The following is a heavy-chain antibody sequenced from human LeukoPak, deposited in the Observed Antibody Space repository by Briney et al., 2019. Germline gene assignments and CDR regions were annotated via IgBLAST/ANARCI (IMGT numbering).Heavy chain of an antibody. J-gene: IGHJ5*02. Sequence: PSGTLSLTCAVSGGSISSSNWWSWVRQPPGKGLEWIGEIYHSGSTNYNPSLKSRVTISVDKSKNQFSLKLSSVTAEDTAVYYCARDPSSGWYLKGWFDPWGQGTLVTVSS. D-gene: IGHD6-19*01. V-gene: IGHV4-4*02. CDR1: GGSISSSNW. CDR2: IYHSGST. CDR3: ARDPSSGWYLKGWFDP.